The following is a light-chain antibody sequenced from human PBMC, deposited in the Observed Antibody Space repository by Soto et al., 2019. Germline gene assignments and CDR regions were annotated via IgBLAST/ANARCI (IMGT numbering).Light chain of an antibody. J-gene: IGKJ1*01. CDR1: QSVSSN. Sequence: ESVLTQAPGTLSLSPGERATLACRASQSVSSNIAWYKQKPAQAPXXLIYDASKRATGIPARLSGGGSGTEFTLIISSLEPEDFAVDYCHHRSNWRTFAQGTKVDI. CDR2: DAS. V-gene: IGKV3-11*01. CDR3: HHRSNWRT.